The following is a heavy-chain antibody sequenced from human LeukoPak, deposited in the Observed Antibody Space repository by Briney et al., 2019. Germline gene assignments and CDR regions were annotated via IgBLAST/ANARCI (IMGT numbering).Heavy chain of an antibody. D-gene: IGHD6-13*01. CDR1: GGSISSYY. CDR3: ARDLRGSWNYYYYMDV. CDR2: IYYSGST. V-gene: IGHV4-59*12. Sequence: PSETLSLTCTVSGGSISSYYWSWIRQPPGKGLEWIGYIYYSGSTNYNPSLKSRVTISVDTSKNQFSLKLSSVTAADTAVYYCARDLRGSWNYYYYMDVWGKGTTVTVSS. J-gene: IGHJ6*03.